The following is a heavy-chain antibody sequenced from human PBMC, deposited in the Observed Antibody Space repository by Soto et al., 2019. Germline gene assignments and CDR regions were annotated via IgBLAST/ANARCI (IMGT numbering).Heavy chain of an antibody. Sequence: QVQLVESGGGVVQPGRSLRLSCAASGFTFSSYGMHWVRQAPGKGLEWVAVISNDGSNKYYADSVKGRFTIPRDNSKYALYLQMNSLSAGDTDVYYCAKDPSFDWGQGTLVTVSS. CDR3: AKDPSFD. CDR1: GFTFSSYG. J-gene: IGHJ4*02. V-gene: IGHV3-30*18. CDR2: ISNDGSNK. D-gene: IGHD3-3*02.